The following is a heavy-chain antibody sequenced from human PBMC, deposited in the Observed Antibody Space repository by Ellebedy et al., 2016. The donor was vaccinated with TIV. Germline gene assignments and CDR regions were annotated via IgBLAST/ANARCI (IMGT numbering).Heavy chain of an antibody. V-gene: IGHV3-74*03. CDR1: GFTFSSYW. D-gene: IGHD6-19*01. CDR2: ISSEGSTT. J-gene: IGHJ4*02. CDR3: ARGDGSSGWYFDY. Sequence: GGSLRLXXAASGFTFSSYWMHWVRQAPGKGLVWVSRISSEGSTTTYADFARGRFTISRDNAKNTLYLQMNSLRAEDTAVYYCARGDGSSGWYFDYWGQGTLVTVSS.